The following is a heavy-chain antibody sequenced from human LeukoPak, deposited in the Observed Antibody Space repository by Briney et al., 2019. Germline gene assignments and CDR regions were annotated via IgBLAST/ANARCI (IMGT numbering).Heavy chain of an antibody. J-gene: IGHJ4*02. CDR3: AKAGLHGFDY. V-gene: IGHV3-9*03. CDR2: ISWNSGVI. CDR1: GFTFDDYA. Sequence: GGSLTLSCAASGFTFDDYAMHWVRHAPGKGLEWVSGISWNSGVIGYADSVKGRVTISRDNAKNSLYLQMNSLRAEDMAFYYCAKAGLHGFDYWGQGNLVTVSS.